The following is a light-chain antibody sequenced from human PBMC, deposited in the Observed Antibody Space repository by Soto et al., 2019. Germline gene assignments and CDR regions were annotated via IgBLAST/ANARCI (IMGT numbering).Light chain of an antibody. CDR2: AAS. Sequence: DIQMTQSPSSLSASVGDRVTITCRASQSISSYLNWYQQKPGKAPKLLIYAASSLQSGAPSRFSGSGSGTDFTLTISSLQPEDFATYYCQQSYSTPFFGQGTKLEIK. CDR1: QSISSY. V-gene: IGKV1-39*01. CDR3: QQSYSTPF. J-gene: IGKJ2*01.